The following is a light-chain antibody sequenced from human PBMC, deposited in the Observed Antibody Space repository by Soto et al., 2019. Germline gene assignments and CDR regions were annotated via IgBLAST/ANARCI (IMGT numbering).Light chain of an antibody. Sequence: SVLAQPASVSGSPGQSITISCTGTSDDVGAYNSVSWYQQLPHKAPQVILYKGTQRPSGVSSRFSGSTSGNAASLTISGLQADDEADYFCCSSAPESTYVFGNGTKVTVL. V-gene: IGLV2-23*01. CDR1: SDDVGAYNS. J-gene: IGLJ1*01. CDR2: KGT. CDR3: CSSAPESTYV.